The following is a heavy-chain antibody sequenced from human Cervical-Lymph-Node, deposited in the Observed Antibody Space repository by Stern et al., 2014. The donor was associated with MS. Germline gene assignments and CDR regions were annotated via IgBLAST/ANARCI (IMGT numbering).Heavy chain of an antibody. CDR3: ARSGTGAFDI. D-gene: IGHD3/OR15-3a*01. CDR2: IYPGDSDT. V-gene: IGHV5-51*01. CDR1: GFSLSNFW. Sequence: VQLVQSGAEVKEPGESLKISCKASGFSLSNFWIGWVRQTPGKGLEWMGSIYPGDSDTRSSPPPEGQVTISADRSIDTATIQGNTLKASDTAIYYCARSGTGAFDIWGQGTMVTVSS. J-gene: IGHJ3*02.